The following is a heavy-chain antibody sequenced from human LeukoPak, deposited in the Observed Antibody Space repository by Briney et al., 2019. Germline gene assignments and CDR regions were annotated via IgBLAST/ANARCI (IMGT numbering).Heavy chain of an antibody. V-gene: IGHV1-69*05. D-gene: IGHD3-22*01. CDR3: ARERQPGYYDSSGYYHFDY. Sequence: GASVKVSCKASGGTFSSYAISWVRQAPGQGLEWMGGIIPIFGTANYAQKVQGRVTIPTDESTSTAYMELSSLRSEDTAVYYCARERQPGYYDSSGYYHFDYWGQGTLVTVSS. J-gene: IGHJ4*02. CDR2: IIPIFGTA. CDR1: GGTFSSYA.